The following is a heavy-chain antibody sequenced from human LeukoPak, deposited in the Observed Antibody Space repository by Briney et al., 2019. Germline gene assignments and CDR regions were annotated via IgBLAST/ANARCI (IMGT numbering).Heavy chain of an antibody. CDR3: AKITVAATPDIDY. CDR2: IRYDGSNK. CDR1: GFTFSSYG. D-gene: IGHD2-15*01. V-gene: IGHV3-30*02. J-gene: IGHJ4*02. Sequence: PGGSLRLSCAASGFTFSSYGMHWVRQAPGKGLEWVAFIRYDGSNKYYADSVKGRLTISRDNSKNTLYLQMNSLRAEDTAVYYCAKITVAATPDIDYWGQGTLVTVSS.